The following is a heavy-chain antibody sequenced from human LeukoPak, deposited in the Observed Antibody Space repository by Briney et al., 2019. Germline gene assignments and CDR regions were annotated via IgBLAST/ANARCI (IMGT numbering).Heavy chain of an antibody. D-gene: IGHD3/OR15-3a*01. CDR3: ARGSFGPGRPVY. J-gene: IGHJ4*02. Sequence: GGSLRLSCAASGFTFSDYFMSWIRQAPGKGPQWVSYISSDGSIIKYADSVKGRLTISRDNAKNSLYLQMKGLRAEDTAVYYCARGSFGPGRPVYWGQGTLVTVSS. CDR1: GFTFSDYF. CDR2: ISSDGSII. V-gene: IGHV3-11*01.